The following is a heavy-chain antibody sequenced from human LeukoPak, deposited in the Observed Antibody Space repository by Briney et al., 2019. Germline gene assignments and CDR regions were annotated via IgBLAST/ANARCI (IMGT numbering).Heavy chain of an antibody. J-gene: IGHJ4*02. V-gene: IGHV4-4*07. CDR3: AREGVAAAGTGPLVFDY. CDR2: IYTSGST. D-gene: IGHD6-13*01. CDR1: GGSISSYY. Sequence: SETLSLTYTVSGGSISSYYWSWIRQPAGKGLEWVGRIYTSGSTNYNPSLKSRVTMSVDTSKNQFSLKLSSVTAADTAVYYCAREGVAAAGTGPLVFDYWGQGTLVTVSS.